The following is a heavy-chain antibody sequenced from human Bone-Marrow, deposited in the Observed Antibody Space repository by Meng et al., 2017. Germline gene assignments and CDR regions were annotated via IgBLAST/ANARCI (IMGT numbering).Heavy chain of an antibody. V-gene: IGHV3-7*03. J-gene: IGHJ1*01. CDR3: ANEQWLGLTTPVIAN. CDR1: GSTFSSYW. Sequence: GGFLRPSCAASGSTFSSYWLSWARQAPGKGLGWVANIKQDGSEKYYVDSVKGRFTISRDNAKNPLYLQMNSLRAEDTAVYYCANEQWLGLTTPVIANWGQSTLVTVSS. CDR2: IKQDGSEK. D-gene: IGHD6-19*01.